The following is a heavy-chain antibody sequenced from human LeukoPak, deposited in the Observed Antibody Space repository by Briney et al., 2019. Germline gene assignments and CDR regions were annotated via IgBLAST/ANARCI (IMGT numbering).Heavy chain of an antibody. V-gene: IGHV4-30-2*01. CDR2: IYHSGST. Sequence: SETLSLTCTVSGGSISSGGYYWSWIRQPPGKGLEWIGYIYHSGSTYYNPSLKSRVTISVDRSKNQFSLKLSSVTAADTAVYYCARDRGRAPDAFDIWRQGTMVTVSS. J-gene: IGHJ3*02. CDR3: ARDRGRAPDAFDI. CDR1: GGSISSGGYY.